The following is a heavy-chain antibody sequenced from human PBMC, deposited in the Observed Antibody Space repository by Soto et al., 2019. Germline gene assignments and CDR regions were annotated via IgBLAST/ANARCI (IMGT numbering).Heavy chain of an antibody. CDR2: INHSGST. Sequence: SETLSLTSAVYGGSFSGYYWSWIRQPPGKGLEWIGEINHSGSTNYNPSLKSRVTISVDTSKNQFSLKLSSVTAADTAVYYCARAPTYYDYIWGSRPQEYWGQGTLVTVSS. D-gene: IGHD3-16*01. J-gene: IGHJ4*02. CDR1: GGSFSGYY. CDR3: ARAPTYYDYIWGSRPQEY. V-gene: IGHV4-34*01.